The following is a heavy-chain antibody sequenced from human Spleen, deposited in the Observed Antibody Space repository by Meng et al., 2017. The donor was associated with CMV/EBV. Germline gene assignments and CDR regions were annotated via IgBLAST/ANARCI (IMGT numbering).Heavy chain of an antibody. J-gene: IGHJ5*02. CDR2: IKSKTDGGTT. CDR3: AKPGT. Sequence: GESLKISCAASGFTFSNAWMSWVRQAPGKGLEWVGLIKSKTDGGTTDYAAPVKGRFTISRENAKNSLYLQMNSLRAGDTAVYYCAKPGTWGQGTLVTVSS. V-gene: IGHV3-15*01. CDR1: GFTFSNAW.